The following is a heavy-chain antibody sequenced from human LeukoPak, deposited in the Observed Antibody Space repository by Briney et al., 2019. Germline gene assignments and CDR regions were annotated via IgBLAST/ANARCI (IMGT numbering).Heavy chain of an antibody. CDR1: GGSISTSNYY. CDR3: ARDNFGDYDSSGYHDAFDI. Sequence: PSETLSLTCTVSGGSISTSNYYWGWIRQPPGKGLEWIGNIFYSGSTYYSPSLKSRVTISLDTSRNQFSLKLSSVTAADTAVYYCARDNFGDYDSSGYHDAFDIWGQGTMVTVSS. J-gene: IGHJ3*02. V-gene: IGHV4-39*07. D-gene: IGHD3-22*01. CDR2: IFYSGST.